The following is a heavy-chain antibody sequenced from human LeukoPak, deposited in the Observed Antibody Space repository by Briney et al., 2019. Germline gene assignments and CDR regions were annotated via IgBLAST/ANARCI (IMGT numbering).Heavy chain of an antibody. D-gene: IGHD3-22*01. V-gene: IGHV3-21*01. CDR3: ARYFYDSSGYPYYFDY. J-gene: IGHJ4*02. CDR1: GFTFNIYS. CDR2: ISSSSNYI. Sequence: GGSLRLSCAASGFTFNIYSMNWVRQAPGKGLEWVSSISSSSNYIYYTDSMKGRFTISRDNAKNSLYLQMNSLRAEDTAVYYCARYFYDSSGYPYYFDYWGQGTLVTVSS.